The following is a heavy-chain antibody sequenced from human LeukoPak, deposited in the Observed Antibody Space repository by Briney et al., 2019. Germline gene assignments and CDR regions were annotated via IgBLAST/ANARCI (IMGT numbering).Heavy chain of an antibody. D-gene: IGHD6-13*01. V-gene: IGHV3-48*04. Sequence: PGGSLRLSCAASGFTFSGYCMNWVRQAPGKSLEWVSYINPNGGTIYYSDSAKGRFTISRDNAKNSLYLQMHSLRAEDTALYYCAREGDITGASGTEFDYWGQGALVTVSS. CDR3: AREGDITGASGTEFDY. CDR1: GFTFSGYC. J-gene: IGHJ4*02. CDR2: INPNGGTI.